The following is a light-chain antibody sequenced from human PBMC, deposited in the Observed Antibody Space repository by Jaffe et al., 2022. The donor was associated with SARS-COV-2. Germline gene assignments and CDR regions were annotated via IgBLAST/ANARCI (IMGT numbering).Light chain of an antibody. V-gene: IGKV2-28*01. J-gene: IGKJ1*01. CDR2: LGS. CDR1: QSLLYKNGNNY. CDR3: MQTLETPRT. Sequence: DIVMTQFPLSLPVSPGEPASISCRSSQSLLYKNGNNYLNWYLHKEGQSPQLLIYLGSNRASGVPVRFSGRGSGTEFTLKISRVEAEDVGVYYCMQTLETPRTFGQGTKVEIK.